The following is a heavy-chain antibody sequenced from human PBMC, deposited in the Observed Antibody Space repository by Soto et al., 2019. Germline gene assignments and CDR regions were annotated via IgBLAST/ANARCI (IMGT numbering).Heavy chain of an antibody. CDR2: IIHVFGIV. CDR3: ATGRIVVVGSRAYYGMDV. J-gene: IGHJ6*02. CDR1: GGTLSNSA. D-gene: IGHD3-22*01. Sequence: QLQLAQSGADVKKAGSSVKVSCKASGGTLSNSAFIWVRQAPGQGLEWMGGIIHVFGIVNYAQKFQDRVTISADESTSTAYMELRSLRSEDTAVYFCATGRIVVVGSRAYYGMDVWGQGTTVTV. V-gene: IGHV1-69*19.